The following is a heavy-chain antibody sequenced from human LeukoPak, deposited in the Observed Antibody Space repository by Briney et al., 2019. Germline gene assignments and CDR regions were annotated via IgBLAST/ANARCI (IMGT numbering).Heavy chain of an antibody. CDR3: AGINGDEDAFDI. Sequence: GGSLRLSCAASGFTFSSYWMSWVRQAPGKGLEWVANIKQDGSEKYYVDSVKGRFTISRDNAENSLYLQMNSLRAEDTAVYYCAGINGDEDAFDIWGQGTMVTVSS. J-gene: IGHJ3*02. CDR2: IKQDGSEK. CDR1: GFTFSSYW. V-gene: IGHV3-7*01.